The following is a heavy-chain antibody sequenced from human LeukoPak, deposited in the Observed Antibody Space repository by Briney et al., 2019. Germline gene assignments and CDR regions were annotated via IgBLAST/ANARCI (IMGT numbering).Heavy chain of an antibody. J-gene: IGHJ6*03. CDR3: ARQYDSYFYYYLDL. V-gene: IGHV4-39*01. CDR2: IYYSGST. CDR1: GGSISSSSYY. Sequence: SETLSLTCTVSGGSISSSSYYWGWIRQPPGKGLEWIGSIYYSGSTYYNPSLKSRVTISVDTSKNQFSLKLSSVTAAGTAVYYCARQYDSYFYYYLDLWGTGTTVTVSS.